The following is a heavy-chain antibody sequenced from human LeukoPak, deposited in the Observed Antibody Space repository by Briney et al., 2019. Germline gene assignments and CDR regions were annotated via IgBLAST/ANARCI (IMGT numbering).Heavy chain of an antibody. J-gene: IGHJ4*02. V-gene: IGHV4-59*01. Sequence: SETLSLTCAVYGGSFSSYYWSWIPQRPGKRLEWVGHIYYSGSTNYNPSLKSRVTISVDTSKNQFSLNLSSVAAADTAVYYCARNRVATIYGNFDYWGQGTLVTVSS. CDR2: IYYSGST. CDR1: GGSFSSYY. CDR3: ARNRVATIYGNFDY. D-gene: IGHD5-12*01.